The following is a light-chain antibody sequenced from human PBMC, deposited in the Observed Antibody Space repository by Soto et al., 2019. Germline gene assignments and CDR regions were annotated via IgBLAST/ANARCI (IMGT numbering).Light chain of an antibody. CDR1: QDISNR. V-gene: IGKV1-33*01. CDR3: QQYDDLPRT. Sequence: DIPMTQSPSSLSASVGDRVTITCQASQDISNRLNWYQHKPGKAPKGLIYDASNLEAGVSSRFSGSGSGTAFTFTISSLQPEDIATYYCQQYDDLPRTFGQGTKVQIK. J-gene: IGKJ1*01. CDR2: DAS.